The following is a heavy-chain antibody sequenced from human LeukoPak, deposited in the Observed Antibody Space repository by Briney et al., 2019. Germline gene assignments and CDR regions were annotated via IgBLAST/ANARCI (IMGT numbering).Heavy chain of an antibody. CDR3: AREMLRSLALDY. D-gene: IGHD3-3*01. J-gene: IGHJ4*02. Sequence: GGSLRLSCAASGFTFSDYTMSWVRQAPGKGLEWVSSITSHSSYIYYADSVKGRFTISRDNAKNSVYLQMNSLRAEDTAVYYCAREMLRSLALDYWGQGTLVTVSS. CDR1: GFTFSDYT. V-gene: IGHV3-21*01. CDR2: ITSHSSYI.